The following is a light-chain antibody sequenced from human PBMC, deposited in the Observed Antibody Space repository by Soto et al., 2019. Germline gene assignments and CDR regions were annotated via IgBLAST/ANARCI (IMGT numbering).Light chain of an antibody. Sequence: QSVLTQPPSASGTPGQRVTISCSGSSSNIGSNTVNWYQQVPGTAPTLLIYTTNQRPSGVPDRISGSKSGTSASLAISGLQSEDEAEYYCAAWDDNLNGPLFGGGTKLTVL. V-gene: IGLV1-44*01. J-gene: IGLJ2*01. CDR2: TTN. CDR1: SSNIGSNT. CDR3: AAWDDNLNGPL.